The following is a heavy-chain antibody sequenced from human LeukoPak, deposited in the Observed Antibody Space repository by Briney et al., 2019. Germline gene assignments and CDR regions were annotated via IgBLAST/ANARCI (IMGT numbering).Heavy chain of an antibody. CDR1: GGSISSYQ. D-gene: IGHD6-25*01. Sequence: LETLSLTCTVSGGSISSYQWSWIRQPPGKGLEWIGYIYYSGSTNYNPSLKSRVTISVDTSKNQFSLKLSSVTAADTAVYYCARLWRAANWFDPWGQGTLVTVSS. CDR3: ARLWRAANWFDP. V-gene: IGHV4-59*08. J-gene: IGHJ5*02. CDR2: IYYSGST.